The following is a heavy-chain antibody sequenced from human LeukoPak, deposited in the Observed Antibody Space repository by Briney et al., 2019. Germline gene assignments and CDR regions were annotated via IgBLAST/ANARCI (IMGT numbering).Heavy chain of an antibody. CDR1: GFTFSSYA. Sequence: GGSLRLSCAASGFTFSSYAMSWVRQAPGKGLEWVSAISGSGGSTYYADSVKGRFTISRDNSKNTMYLQMNSLRAEDTAVYYCAISDGSGSYYDYWGQGTLVTVSS. V-gene: IGHV3-23*01. J-gene: IGHJ4*02. CDR3: AISDGSGSYYDY. CDR2: ISGSGGST. D-gene: IGHD3-10*01.